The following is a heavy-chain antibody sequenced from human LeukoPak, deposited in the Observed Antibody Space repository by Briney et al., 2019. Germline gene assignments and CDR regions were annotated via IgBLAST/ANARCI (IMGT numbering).Heavy chain of an antibody. CDR3: ARDGDSSGYYYVGSYHFDY. CDR1: GFTFSTYG. V-gene: IGHV3-30-3*01. CDR2: ISNDGSNK. D-gene: IGHD3-22*01. J-gene: IGHJ4*02. Sequence: GGSLRLSCAASGFTFSTYGIYWVRQAPGQGLEWVAVISNDGSNKYYADSVQGRFTISRDNSKNTLYLQMNSLRPEDTAVYYCARDGDSSGYYYVGSYHFDYWGQGTLVTVSS.